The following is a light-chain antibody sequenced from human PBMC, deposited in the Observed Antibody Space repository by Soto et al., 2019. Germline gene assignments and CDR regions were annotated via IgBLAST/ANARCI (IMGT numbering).Light chain of an antibody. CDR2: GAS. V-gene: IGKV3-15*01. CDR1: QSVSSD. CDR3: QQYNNWPPYT. Sequence: EIVMTQSPATLSLSPWERATHSCRASQSVSSDLAWYQQRPGQAPRLLIYGASTRATGIPARFSGGGSGTQFTLTISSLQSEDFAVYYCQQYNNWPPYTFGQGTKLEIK. J-gene: IGKJ2*01.